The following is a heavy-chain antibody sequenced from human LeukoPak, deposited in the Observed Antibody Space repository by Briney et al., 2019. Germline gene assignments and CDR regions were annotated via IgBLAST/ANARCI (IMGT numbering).Heavy chain of an antibody. CDR3: ARVYDILTGPFDY. J-gene: IGHJ4*02. D-gene: IGHD3-9*01. Sequence: PGRSLRLSCAASGFTFSSYAMHWVRQAPGKGLEWVAVISYDGSNEYYADSVKGRFTISRDNSKNTLYLQMNSLRAEDTAVYYCARVYDILTGPFDYWGQGTLVTVSS. CDR2: ISYDGSNE. CDR1: GFTFSSYA. V-gene: IGHV3-30*04.